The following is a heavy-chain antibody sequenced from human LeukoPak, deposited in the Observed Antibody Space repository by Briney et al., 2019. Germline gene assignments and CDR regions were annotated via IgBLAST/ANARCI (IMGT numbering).Heavy chain of an antibody. V-gene: IGHV4-59*01. J-gene: IGHJ4*02. CDR3: ARGVYIAAAQYGY. CDR1: GGSISSYY. D-gene: IGHD6-13*01. CDR2: IYYSGTT. Sequence: PSETLSLTCTVSGGSISSYYWSWIRQPPGKGLEWIGYIYYSGTTNYNPSLKSRVTISVDTSKNQFSLKLSSVTAADTAVYYCARGVYIAAAQYGYWGQGTLVTVSS.